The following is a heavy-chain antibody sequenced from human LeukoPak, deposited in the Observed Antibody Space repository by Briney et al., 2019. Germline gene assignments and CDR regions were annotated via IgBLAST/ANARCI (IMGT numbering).Heavy chain of an antibody. V-gene: IGHV3-30-3*01. CDR1: GFTFNTYA. D-gene: IGHD3-10*01. CDR3: ARTSLRYFGSGSYSLDVFDI. Sequence: PGGSLRLSCAASGFTFNTYALHWIRQAPGKGLERVAAITSDGSKKYYADSVKGRFTISRDNSKNTLYLQMNSLRADDTAVYFCARTSLRYFGSGSYSLDVFDIWGQGTMVTVSS. CDR2: ITSDGSKK. J-gene: IGHJ3*02.